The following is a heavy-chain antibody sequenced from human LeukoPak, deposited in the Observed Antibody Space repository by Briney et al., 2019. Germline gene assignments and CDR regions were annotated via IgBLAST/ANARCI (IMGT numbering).Heavy chain of an antibody. CDR3: ARGTPDYDFWSGETYYYMDV. CDR1: GGSISSGGYY. CDR2: IYYSGST. J-gene: IGHJ6*03. D-gene: IGHD3-3*01. Sequence: SQTLSLTCTVSGGSISSGGYYWSWIRQHLGKGLEWIGYIYYSGSTYYNPSLKSRVTISVDTSKNQFSLKLSSVTAADTAVYYCARGTPDYDFWSGETYYYMDVWGKGTTVTVSS. V-gene: IGHV4-31*03.